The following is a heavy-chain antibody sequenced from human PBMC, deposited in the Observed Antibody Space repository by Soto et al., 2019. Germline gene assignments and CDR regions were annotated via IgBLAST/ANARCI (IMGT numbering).Heavy chain of an antibody. CDR1: GGSISSGGYY. Sequence: PSETLSLTCTVSGGSISSGGYYWSWIRQHPGKGLEWIGYIYYSGSTYYNPSLKSRVTISVDTSKNQFSLKLSSVTAADTAVYYCARDPGGYSLNWFDPWGQGTLVTV. D-gene: IGHD5-18*01. V-gene: IGHV4-31*03. J-gene: IGHJ5*02. CDR2: IYYSGST. CDR3: ARDPGGYSLNWFDP.